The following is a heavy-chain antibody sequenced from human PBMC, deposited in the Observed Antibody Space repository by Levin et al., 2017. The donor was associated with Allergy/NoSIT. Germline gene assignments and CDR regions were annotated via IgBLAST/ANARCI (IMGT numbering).Heavy chain of an antibody. Sequence: GGSLRLSCAASGFTFDGYAMHWVRQAPGKGLEWVSGISWNSGSIGYADSVKGRFTISRDNAKNSLYLQMNSLRAEDTALYYCAKDIAGWELLRYFDYWGQGTLVTVSS. CDR2: ISWNSGSI. CDR3: AKDIAGWELLRYFDY. J-gene: IGHJ4*02. V-gene: IGHV3-9*01. CDR1: GFTFDGYA. D-gene: IGHD1-26*01.